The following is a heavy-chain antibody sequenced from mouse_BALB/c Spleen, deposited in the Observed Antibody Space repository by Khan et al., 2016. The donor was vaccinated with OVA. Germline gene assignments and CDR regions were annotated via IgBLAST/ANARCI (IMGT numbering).Heavy chain of an antibody. CDR3: AREEALYYFDY. CDR1: GYIFTSYC. V-gene: IGHV1-76*01. Sequence: QVRLQQSGAELVRPGASVKLSCKTSGYIFTSYCIHWVRQRSGQGLEWIARIYPGTDNTYYNAKLKDKATLTADKSSSTAYMQLSSLKSEDSAVYFCAREEALYYFDYWGQGTTLTVSS. D-gene: IGHD3-2*02. J-gene: IGHJ2*01. CDR2: IYPGTDNT.